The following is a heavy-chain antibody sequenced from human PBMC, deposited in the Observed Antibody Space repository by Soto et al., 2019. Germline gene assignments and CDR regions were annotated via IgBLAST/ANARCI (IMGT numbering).Heavy chain of an antibody. CDR1: GFTFSDYY. CDR2: ISVSSTYA. D-gene: IGHD3-10*01. J-gene: IGHJ4*02. Sequence: QVQLLESGGGLVKPGGSLRLSCAASGFTFSDYYMSWIRQAPGKGLECVAYISVSSTYANYADSVEGLFTISRDNAKNSLFLQMNSLRAEDTAVYYCARGVRYYSSEKPANFDYWGQGALVTVSS. CDR3: ARGVRYYSSEKPANFDY. V-gene: IGHV3-11*05.